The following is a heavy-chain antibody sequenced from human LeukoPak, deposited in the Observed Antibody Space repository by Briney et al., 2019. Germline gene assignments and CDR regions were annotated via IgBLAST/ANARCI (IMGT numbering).Heavy chain of an antibody. V-gene: IGHV3-49*04. CDR1: GFTFGDYA. CDR3: TRDPVDNWNDEFDY. CDR2: IRSKAYGGTT. Sequence: GGSLRLSCTASGFTFGDYAMSWVRQAPGKGLEWVGFIRSKAYGGTTEYAASVKGRFTISKDDSKSIAYLQMNSLKTEDTAVYYCTRDPVDNWNDEFDYWGQGTLVTVSS. D-gene: IGHD1-1*01. J-gene: IGHJ4*02.